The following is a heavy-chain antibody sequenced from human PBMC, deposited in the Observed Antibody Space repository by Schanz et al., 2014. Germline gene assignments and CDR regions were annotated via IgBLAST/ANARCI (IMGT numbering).Heavy chain of an antibody. CDR3: ARDLAGGGNDV. J-gene: IGHJ4*02. V-gene: IGHV3-30*03. CDR1: GFTFSSYN. Sequence: QVQLLESGGGLFKPGGSLRLSCAASGFTFSSYNMNWVRQAPGKGLEWVAVISDDGSRRHYADFVTGRFTISRDNSKDTVYLQMNSLRAEDTAVYYCARDLAGGGNDVWGQGTLVTVSS. D-gene: IGHD2-15*01. CDR2: ISDDGSRR.